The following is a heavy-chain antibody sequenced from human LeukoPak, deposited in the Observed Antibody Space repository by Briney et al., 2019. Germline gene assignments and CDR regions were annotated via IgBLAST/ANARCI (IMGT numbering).Heavy chain of an antibody. D-gene: IGHD4-17*01. J-gene: IGHJ4*02. CDR2: IYYSGST. Sequence: SETLSLTCTVSGGSISSYYWSWIRQPPGKGLEWIGYIYYSGSTYYNPSLKSRVTISVGTSKNQFSLKLSSVTAADTAVYYCAREGYGDYTIDYWGQGTLVTVSS. V-gene: IGHV4-59*12. CDR1: GGSISSYY. CDR3: AREGYGDYTIDY.